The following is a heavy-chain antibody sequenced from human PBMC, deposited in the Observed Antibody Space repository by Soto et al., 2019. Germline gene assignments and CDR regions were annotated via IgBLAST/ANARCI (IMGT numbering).Heavy chain of an antibody. CDR1: GYTFTDDG. Sequence: DSVKVSCKASGYTFTDDGISWVRQAPGQGLEWMGWISTYNGHTTSAQKLQGRVTMTTDTSTRTAYMELRSLRSDDTAVCYCARDWGQQWLAYGMDVWGQGTTVTVSS. J-gene: IGHJ6*02. D-gene: IGHD6-19*01. CDR3: ARDWGQQWLAYGMDV. CDR2: ISTYNGHT. V-gene: IGHV1-18*01.